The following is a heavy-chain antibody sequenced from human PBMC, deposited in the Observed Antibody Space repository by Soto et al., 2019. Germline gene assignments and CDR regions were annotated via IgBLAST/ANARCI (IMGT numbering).Heavy chain of an antibody. CDR1: GGTFRSYS. V-gene: IGHV1-69*13. D-gene: IGHD5-18*01. Sequence: SVKVSCEASGGTFRSYSISWVLQAPGQGLEWMGGIIPIFGTANYAQKFQGRVTITADESTSTAYMELSSLRSEDTAVYYCATWDTAMVTYDYWGQGTLVTVSS. J-gene: IGHJ4*02. CDR3: ATWDTAMVTYDY. CDR2: IIPIFGTA.